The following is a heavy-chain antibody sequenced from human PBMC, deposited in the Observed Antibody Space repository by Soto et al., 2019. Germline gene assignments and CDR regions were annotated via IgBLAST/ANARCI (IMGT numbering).Heavy chain of an antibody. J-gene: IGHJ5*02. CDR2: ISGSGGST. CDR1: GFTFSSYA. V-gene: IGHV3-23*01. D-gene: IGHD3-22*01. CDR3: AKDNSSGYYGWFDP. Sequence: LRLSCAASGFTFSSYAMSWVRQAPGKGLEWVSAISGSGGSTYYADSVKGRFTISRDNSKNTLYLQMNSLRAEDTAVYYCAKDNSSGYYGWFDPWGQGTLVTVPS.